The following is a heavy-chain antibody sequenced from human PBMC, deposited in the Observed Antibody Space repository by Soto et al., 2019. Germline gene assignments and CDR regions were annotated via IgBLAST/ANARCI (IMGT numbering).Heavy chain of an antibody. V-gene: IGHV1-3*01. CDR1: GYTFTSYA. CDR2: INAGNGNT. J-gene: IGHJ5*02. CDR3: ARDLYYYDSSGYYGWFDP. Sequence: ASVKVSFKASGYTFTSYAMHWVRQAPGQRLEWMGWINAGNGNTKYSQKFQGRVTITRDTSASTAYMELSSLRSEDTAVYYCARDLYYYDSSGYYGWFDPWGQGTLVTVSS. D-gene: IGHD3-22*01.